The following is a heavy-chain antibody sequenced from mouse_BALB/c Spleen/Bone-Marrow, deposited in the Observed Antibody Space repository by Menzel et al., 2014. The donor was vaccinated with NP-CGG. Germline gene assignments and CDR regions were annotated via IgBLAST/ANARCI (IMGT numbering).Heavy chain of an antibody. Sequence: EVQLVESGGGLVKPGGSLKLSCAASGFAFSSYDMSWVRQTPEKRLEWVAHISSGGGSTYYPDTVKGRFTISRDNAKNTLYLQMSSLKSEDTAMYYCARHGTTATFFAYWGQGTLVTVSA. V-gene: IGHV5-12-1*01. CDR1: GFAFSSYD. CDR3: ARHGTTATFFAY. J-gene: IGHJ3*01. CDR2: ISSGGGST. D-gene: IGHD1-2*01.